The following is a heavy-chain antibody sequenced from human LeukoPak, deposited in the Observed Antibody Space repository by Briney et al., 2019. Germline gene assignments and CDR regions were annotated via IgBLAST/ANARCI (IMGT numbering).Heavy chain of an antibody. J-gene: IGHJ3*02. CDR3: AKETRNDFWSGPYGCDI. CDR1: GFPFSSYP. Sequence: PGGSLRLSCAGSGFPFSSYPISWVRQPPGKGLEWVSAITASGDSTYSADSVKGRFTISRDNSKNTLYLQMNSLRAEDTAVYYCAKETRNDFWSGPYGCDIWGQGTMVTVSS. D-gene: IGHD3-3*01. V-gene: IGHV3-23*01. CDR2: ITASGDST.